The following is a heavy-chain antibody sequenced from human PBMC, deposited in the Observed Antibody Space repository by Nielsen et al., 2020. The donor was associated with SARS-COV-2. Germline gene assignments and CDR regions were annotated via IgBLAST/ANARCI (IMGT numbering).Heavy chain of an antibody. D-gene: IGHD4-17*01. Sequence: LKISCAASGFTFSSYGMHWVRQAPGKGLEWVAVISYDGSNKYYADSVKGRFTISRDNSKNTLYLQMNSLRAEDTAVYYCAKEGDYGDYDLDYWGQGTLVTVSS. CDR2: ISYDGSNK. CDR1: GFTFSSYG. V-gene: IGHV3-30*18. J-gene: IGHJ4*02. CDR3: AKEGDYGDYDLDY.